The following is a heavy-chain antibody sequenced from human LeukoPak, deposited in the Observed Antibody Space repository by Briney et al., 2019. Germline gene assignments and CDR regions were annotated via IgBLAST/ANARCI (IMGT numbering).Heavy chain of an antibody. D-gene: IGHD3-22*01. V-gene: IGHV4-59*01. J-gene: IGHJ4*02. CDR1: GGSISSYY. CDR3: AKSYYDSSGVPLPLDY. Sequence: SETLSLTCTVSGGSISSYYWSWIRQPPGKGLEWIGYIYYSGSTNYNPSLKSRVTISVDTSKNQFSLKLSSVTAADTAVYYCAKSYYDSSGVPLPLDYWGQGTLVTVSS. CDR2: IYYSGST.